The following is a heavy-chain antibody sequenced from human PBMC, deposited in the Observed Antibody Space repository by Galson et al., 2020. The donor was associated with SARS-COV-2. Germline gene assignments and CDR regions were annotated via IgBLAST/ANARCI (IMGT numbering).Heavy chain of an antibody. CDR3: VNGKTAAGFEVFDY. Sequence: RGSLRLSCAASGFPFSNYVMNWVRQAPGKGMEWLSTISRGGRVTYYADSVKGRFTISRDNPKNTLYSQVNSLRAEDTAVYYCVNGKTAAGFEVFDYWGQGTLVTVSS. CDR2: ISRGGRVT. J-gene: IGHJ4*02. D-gene: IGHD6-13*01. V-gene: IGHV3-23*01. CDR1: GFPFSNYV.